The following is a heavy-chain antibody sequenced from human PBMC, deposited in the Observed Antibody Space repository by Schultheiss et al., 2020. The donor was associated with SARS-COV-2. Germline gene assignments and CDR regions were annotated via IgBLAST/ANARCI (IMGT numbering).Heavy chain of an antibody. CDR3: ARGTRGDGYHLNYYYYGMAV. V-gene: IGHV4-59*01. J-gene: IGHJ6*02. Sequence: SETLSLTCTVSGGSISGDYWSWIRQPPGKGLEWIGYISDSGSTNYNPSLKSRVTMSVDTSKNQFSLNLSSVTAADTAVYYCARGTRGDGYHLNYYYYGMAVWGQGTTVTVSS. CDR1: GGSISGDY. CDR2: ISDSGST. D-gene: IGHD5-24*01.